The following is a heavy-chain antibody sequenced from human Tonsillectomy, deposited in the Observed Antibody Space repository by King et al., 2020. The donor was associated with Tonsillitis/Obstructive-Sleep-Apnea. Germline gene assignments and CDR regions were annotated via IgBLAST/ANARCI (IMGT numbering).Heavy chain of an antibody. CDR2: IYYSGTA. Sequence: QLQESGPGLVKPSDTLSLTCIVSGYSISTSSYYWGWIRQPPGKGLEWLGSIYYSGTAYYNPSLKSRVTMSMDMSKNQFSLKLNSVSASDTAVYYCARQDDYYDSSVLGGYFDYWGQGTLVTVSS. J-gene: IGHJ4*02. CDR3: ARQDDYYDSSVLGGYFDY. CDR1: GYSISTSSYY. D-gene: IGHD3-22*01. V-gene: IGHV4-39*01.